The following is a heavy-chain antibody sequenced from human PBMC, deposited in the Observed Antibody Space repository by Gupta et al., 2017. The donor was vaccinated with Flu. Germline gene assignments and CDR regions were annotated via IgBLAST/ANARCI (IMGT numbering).Heavy chain of an antibody. CDR3: ARDSPLYCTNGVCLRYFDY. D-gene: IGHD2-8*01. V-gene: IGHV4-38-2*02. CDR2: IYHSGST. Sequence: QVQLQESGPGLVKPSETLSLTCAVSGYSISSGYYWGWIRQPPGKGLEWIGSIYHSGSTYYNPSLKSRVTISVDTSKNQFSLKLSSVTAADTAVYYCARDSPLYCTNGVCLRYFDYWGQGTLVTVSS. CDR1: GYSISSGYY. J-gene: IGHJ4*02.